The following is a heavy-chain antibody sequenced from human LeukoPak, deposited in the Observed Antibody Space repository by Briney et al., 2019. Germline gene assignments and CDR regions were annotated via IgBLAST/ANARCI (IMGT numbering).Heavy chain of an antibody. CDR3: ARLLKLSYYDSSGYSNAFDI. CDR1: GYSFTSYW. Sequence: GESLKISCKGSGYSFTSYWIGWVRQMPGKGLEWMGIIYPGDSDTRYSPSFQGQVTISADKSISTAYLQWSSLKASDTAMYYCARLLKLSYYDSSGYSNAFDIWGQGTMVTVSS. CDR2: IYPGDSDT. J-gene: IGHJ3*02. V-gene: IGHV5-51*01. D-gene: IGHD3-22*01.